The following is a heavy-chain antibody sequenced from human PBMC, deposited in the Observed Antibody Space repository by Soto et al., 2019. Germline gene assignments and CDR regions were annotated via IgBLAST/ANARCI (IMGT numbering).Heavy chain of an antibody. V-gene: IGHV1-3*01. Sequence: ASVKVSCKASGYTLSNYAMHWVRQAPGQRLEWMGWINAGNGNTKYSQKFQGRVTITRDTSASTAYMELSSLRSEDTAVYYCAREYPIRGIAGAGTRCYYYYGMDVWGQRTKVTVSS. J-gene: IGHJ6*01. D-gene: IGHD6-13*01. CDR1: GYTLSNYA. CDR2: INAGNGNT. CDR3: AREYPIRGIAGAGTRCYYYYGMDV.